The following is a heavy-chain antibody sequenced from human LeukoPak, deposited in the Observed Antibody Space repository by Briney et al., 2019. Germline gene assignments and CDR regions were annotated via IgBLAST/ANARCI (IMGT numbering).Heavy chain of an antibody. V-gene: IGHV3-11*04. CDR3: AREVVVPAAAYYMDV. D-gene: IGHD2-2*01. Sequence: GGSLRLSCAASGFTFSDYYMSWIRQAPGKGLEWVSYISSSGSTIYYADSVKGRFTISRDNAKNSLYLQMNSLRAEDTAVYYCAREVVVPAAAYYMDVWGKGTTVTVSS. CDR2: ISSSGSTI. J-gene: IGHJ6*03. CDR1: GFTFSDYY.